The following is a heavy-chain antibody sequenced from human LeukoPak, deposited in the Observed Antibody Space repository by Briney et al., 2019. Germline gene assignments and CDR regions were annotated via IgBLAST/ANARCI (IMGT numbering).Heavy chain of an antibody. J-gene: IGHJ3*02. Sequence: SSETLSLTCTVSGGSISSSSYYWGWIRQPPGKGLEWIGSIYYSGSTYYNPSLKSRVTISVDTSKNQFSLKLSSVTAADTAVYYCARGLIVGAIWGSGDAFDIWGQGTMVTVSS. V-gene: IGHV4-39*07. D-gene: IGHD1-26*01. CDR2: IYYSGST. CDR3: ARGLIVGAIWGSGDAFDI. CDR1: GGSISSSSYY.